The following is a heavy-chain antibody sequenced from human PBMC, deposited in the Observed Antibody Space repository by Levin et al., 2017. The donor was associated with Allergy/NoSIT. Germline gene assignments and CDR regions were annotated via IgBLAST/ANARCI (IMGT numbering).Heavy chain of an antibody. CDR2: ISGYNGNT. V-gene: IGHV1-18*01. CDR3: ARGGVYDFRSPHYWGYFDL. CDR1: GYTFTNYG. Sequence: RASVKVSCKASGYTFTNYGVSWVRQFPGQGLEWMGWISGYNGNTNYPQKLQGRVTLTIDSSTTTVFMELRRLTSDDTAVYYCARGGVYDFRSPHYWGYFDLWGQGTLVTVSS. J-gene: IGHJ5*02. D-gene: IGHD3/OR15-3a*01.